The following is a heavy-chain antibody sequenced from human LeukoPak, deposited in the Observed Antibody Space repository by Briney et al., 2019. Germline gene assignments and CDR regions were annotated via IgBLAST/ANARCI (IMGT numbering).Heavy chain of an antibody. D-gene: IGHD2-21*02. CDR2: IKSKTAGGTT. J-gene: IGHJ5*02. V-gene: IGHV3-15*01. Sequence: PGGSLRLSCAASGFTFSSYSMNWVRQAPGKGLEWVGRIKSKTAGGTTDYAAPVKGRFTISRDDSKNTLFLQMNSLKPEDTAVYFCTTGRVISYCGGDCYWFDPWGQGTLVTVSS. CDR1: GFTFSSYS. CDR3: TTGRVISYCGGDCYWFDP.